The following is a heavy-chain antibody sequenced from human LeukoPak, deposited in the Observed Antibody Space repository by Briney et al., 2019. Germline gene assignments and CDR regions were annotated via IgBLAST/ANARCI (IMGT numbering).Heavy chain of an antibody. V-gene: IGHV3-74*01. J-gene: IGHJ4*02. CDR3: ARDYPPY. Sequence: AGGSLRLSCVASGFTFSSSWMHWVRHAPGKGLVWVSRINTDGKTTTYADSVKGRFTISRDNTKNTLYLQMNSLNAEDTALYYCARDYPPYWGQGTLVTVSA. CDR2: INTDGKTT. CDR1: GFTFSSSW.